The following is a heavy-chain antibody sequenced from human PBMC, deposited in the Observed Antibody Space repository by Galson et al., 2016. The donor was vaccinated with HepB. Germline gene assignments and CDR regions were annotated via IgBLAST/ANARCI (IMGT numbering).Heavy chain of an antibody. V-gene: IGHV4-4*02. J-gene: IGHJ4*02. CDR1: GASIISNDW. CDR3: ARGLRGSGRLDY. D-gene: IGHD3-10*01. CDR2: IYHSGNT. Sequence: SETLSLTCTVSGASIISNDWWNWVRQPPGKGLEYIGEIYHSGNTNYSPSLKSRVTISVDKSKNQFSLNLNSVTAADTAVYYCARGLRGSGRLDYWGQGTLVTVSS.